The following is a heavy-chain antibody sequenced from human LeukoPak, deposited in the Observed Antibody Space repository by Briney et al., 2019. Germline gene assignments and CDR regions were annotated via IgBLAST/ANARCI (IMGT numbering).Heavy chain of an antibody. CDR3: ARGGGGGSSGYYFDF. CDR2: IYYSGST. D-gene: IGHD1-26*01. Sequence: SETLSLTCTVSGGSITSDYWSWIRQPPGKGLESIGYIYYSGSTNYNPSLKSRVTISVDTSKNHFSLKLTSVTAADTAVYYCARGGGGGSSGYYFDFWGQGTLVTVSS. J-gene: IGHJ4*02. CDR1: GGSITSDY. V-gene: IGHV4-59*01.